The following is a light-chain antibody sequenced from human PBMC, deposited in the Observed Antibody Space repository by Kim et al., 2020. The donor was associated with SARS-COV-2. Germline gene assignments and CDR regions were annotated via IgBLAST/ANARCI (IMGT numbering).Light chain of an antibody. CDR1: QGISSY. CDR2: AAS. CDR3: QQLNSYPRGFT. V-gene: IGKV1-9*01. Sequence: VGDRVTITGRASQGISSYLAWYQQKPGKAPKLLIYAASTLQSGVPSRFSGSGSGTDFTLTISSLQPEDFATYYCQQLNSYPRGFTFGPGTKVDIK. J-gene: IGKJ3*01.